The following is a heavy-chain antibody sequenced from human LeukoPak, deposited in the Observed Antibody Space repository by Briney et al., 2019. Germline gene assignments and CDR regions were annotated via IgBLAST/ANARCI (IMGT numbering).Heavy chain of an antibody. Sequence: SETLSLTCTVSGYSISSGYYWDWIRQPPGKGLEWTGSIDHSGSTYYNPSLKSRITISVDTSKNQFSLKLSSVTAADTAVYYCARDSALAQAVMFGYWGQGTLVTVSS. J-gene: IGHJ4*02. V-gene: IGHV4-38-2*02. CDR3: ARDSALAQAVMFGY. CDR2: IDHSGST. D-gene: IGHD6-19*01. CDR1: GYSISSGYY.